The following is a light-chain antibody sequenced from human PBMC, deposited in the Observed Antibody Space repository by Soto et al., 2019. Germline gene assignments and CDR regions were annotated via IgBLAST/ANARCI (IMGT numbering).Light chain of an antibody. CDR2: AAS. CDR1: QSISSY. CDR3: QQSYSTPLT. V-gene: IGKV1-39*01. J-gene: IGKJ4*01. Sequence: DIQMTQSPSSLSASVGDRVTITCRAIQSISSYLNCYQQKPGKAPKLLIYAASSLQSGFPSRFSGSGSGTDFTLTIRCLQPEYFATYYCQQSYSTPLTFGGGTPVEIK.